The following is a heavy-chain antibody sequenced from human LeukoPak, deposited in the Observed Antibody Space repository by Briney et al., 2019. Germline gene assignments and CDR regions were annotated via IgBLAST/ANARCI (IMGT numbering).Heavy chain of an antibody. J-gene: IGHJ4*02. CDR1: GFTFSDYA. CDR2: ISDDANKK. CDR3: ARVDYGSGQLDY. V-gene: IGHV3-30*04. Sequence: GGSLRLSCAASGFTFSDYAMHWVRRAPGKGLEWVIVISDDANKKYYADSVKGRFTISRDNSKNTVYLQMKSLRAEDTAVYYCARVDYGSGQLDYWGQGTLVTVSS. D-gene: IGHD3-10*01.